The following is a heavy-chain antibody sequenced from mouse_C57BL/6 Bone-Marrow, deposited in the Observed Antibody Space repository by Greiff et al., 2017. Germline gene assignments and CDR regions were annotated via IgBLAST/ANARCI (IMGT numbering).Heavy chain of an antibody. CDR2: IYPGSGST. V-gene: IGHV1-55*01. CDR3: AGRDYYGCSYVGYYFDY. J-gene: IGHJ2*01. CDR1: GYTFTSYW. D-gene: IGHD1-1*01. Sequence: QVQLQQPGAELVKPGASVKMSCKASGYTFTSYWITWVKQRPGQGLEWIGDIYPGSGSTNYNEKFKSKATLTVDTSSRTAYLQLSSLTSEDSAVYYCAGRDYYGCSYVGYYFDYWGRGTTLTVSS.